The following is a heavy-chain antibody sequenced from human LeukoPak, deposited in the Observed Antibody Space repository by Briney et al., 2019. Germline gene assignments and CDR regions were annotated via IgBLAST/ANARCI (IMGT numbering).Heavy chain of an antibody. CDR3: AKGGGLDYYYYMDV. V-gene: IGHV3-30*02. D-gene: IGHD3-10*01. CDR2: IWYGGSNK. Sequence: GGPLRLSCAASGFTFSSYGMHWVRQAPGKGLEWVAVIWYGGSNKYYADSVKGRFTISRDNSKNTLYLQMNSLRAEDTAVYYCAKGGGLDYYYYMDVWGKGTTVTVSS. J-gene: IGHJ6*03. CDR1: GFTFSSYG.